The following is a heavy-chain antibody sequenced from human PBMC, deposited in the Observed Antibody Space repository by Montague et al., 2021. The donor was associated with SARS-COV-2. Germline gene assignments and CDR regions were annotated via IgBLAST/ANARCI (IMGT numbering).Heavy chain of an antibody. Sequence: SETLSLTCTVSGGSISSSSYYWGWIRQPPGKGLERIGSIYYSGSTYYNPSLKSRVTISVDTSKNQFSLKLSSVTAADTAVYYCATITLGYCTNGVCRPPDYWGQGTLVTVSS. D-gene: IGHD2-8*01. CDR2: IYYSGST. CDR1: GGSISSSSYY. J-gene: IGHJ4*02. V-gene: IGHV4-39*01. CDR3: ATITLGYCTNGVCRPPDY.